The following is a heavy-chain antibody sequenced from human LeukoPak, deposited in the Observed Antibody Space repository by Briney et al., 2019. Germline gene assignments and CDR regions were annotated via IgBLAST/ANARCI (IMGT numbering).Heavy chain of an antibody. V-gene: IGHV4-39*07. J-gene: IGHJ4*02. CDR1: GGSISSSSYY. D-gene: IGHD3-22*01. CDR2: IYYSGST. CDR3: ARAGTYYYDSSGGVLDY. Sequence: SETLSLTCTVSGGSISSSSYYWGWIRQPPGKGLEWIGSIYYSGSTYYNPSLKSRVTISVDTSKNQFSLKLSSVTAADTAVYYCARAGTYYYDSSGGVLDYWGQGTLVTVSS.